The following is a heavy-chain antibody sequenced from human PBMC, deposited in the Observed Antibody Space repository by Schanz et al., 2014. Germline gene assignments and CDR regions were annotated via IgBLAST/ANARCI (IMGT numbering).Heavy chain of an antibody. CDR3: ARDSLRGATGGYGMDV. CDR2: IYYSGNT. Sequence: LQLQESGSGLMKPSQTLSLPCAVSGGSISSGGYSWNWIRQSPGKGLEWIGYIYYSGNTYYNPSLKSRVTISVDRSKNQFSRRLDSVTAADTAVYYCARDSLRGATGGYGMDVWGQGTTVTGSS. D-gene: IGHD2-8*02. V-gene: IGHV4-30-2*06. CDR1: GGSISSGGYS. J-gene: IGHJ6*02.